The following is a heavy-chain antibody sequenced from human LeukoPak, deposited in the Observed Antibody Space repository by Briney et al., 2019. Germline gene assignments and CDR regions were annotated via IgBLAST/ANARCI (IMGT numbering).Heavy chain of an antibody. CDR3: AKDHLIRVRGVIVDY. Sequence: GGSLRLSCAASGFTFDFSSSWMSWVRQAPGKGLEWVAVISYDGSNKYYADSVKGRFTISRDNSKNTLYLQMNSLRAEDTAVYYCAKDHLIRVRGVIVDYWGQGTLVTVSS. V-gene: IGHV3-30*18. J-gene: IGHJ4*02. CDR2: ISYDGSNK. CDR1: GFTFDFSSSW. D-gene: IGHD3-16*02.